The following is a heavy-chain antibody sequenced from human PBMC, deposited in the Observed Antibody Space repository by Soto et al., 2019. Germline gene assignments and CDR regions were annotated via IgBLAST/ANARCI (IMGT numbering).Heavy chain of an antibody. CDR2: FDPEDGET. D-gene: IGHD3-3*01. Sequence: ASVKVSFNLSGYTLTVLSLHWVRQAPGKGLEWMGGFDPEDGETIYAQKFHGRVTLTEDTSTDTAYMELSSLRSEDTAVYYCTTGQRPIRFLEWLSRYYFDYWG. J-gene: IGHJ4*01. CDR3: TTGQRPIRFLEWLSRYYFDY. V-gene: IGHV1-24*01. CDR1: GYTLTVLS.